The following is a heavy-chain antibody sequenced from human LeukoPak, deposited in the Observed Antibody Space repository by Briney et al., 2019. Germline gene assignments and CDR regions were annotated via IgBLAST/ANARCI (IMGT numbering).Heavy chain of an antibody. J-gene: IGHJ3*02. V-gene: IGHV3-13*01. CDR3: ARQGDAFDI. Sequence: GGSLRLSCAASGFTFSSYSMNWVRQAPGKGLEWVPAIGTAGDTYYPGSVKGRFTISRENAKNSLYLQMNSLRAGDTAVYYCARQGDAFDIWGQGTMVTVSS. CDR1: GFTFSSYS. CDR2: IGTAGDT.